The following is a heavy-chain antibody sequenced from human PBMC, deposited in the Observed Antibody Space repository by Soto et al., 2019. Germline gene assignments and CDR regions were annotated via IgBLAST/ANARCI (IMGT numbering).Heavy chain of an antibody. V-gene: IGHV4-59*01. CDR2: IYHSGST. Sequence: QVQLQESGPGLVKPSETLSLTCSVSGVSLSSFYWVWIRQTPGKELEWIGQIYHSGSTIYNPSLESRVTILVDSSKNQVSLDLTSVTAADTAVYYCARGWGGPYYFETWGQGALVIVSS. CDR1: GVSLSSFY. D-gene: IGHD3-9*01. CDR3: ARGWGGPYYFET. J-gene: IGHJ5*02.